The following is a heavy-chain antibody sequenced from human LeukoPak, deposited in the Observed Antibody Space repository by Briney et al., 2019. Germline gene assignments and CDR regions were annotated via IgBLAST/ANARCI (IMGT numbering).Heavy chain of an antibody. D-gene: IGHD3-16*01. CDR2: ISSSGGIT. CDR3: ARVSWGADGLDV. V-gene: IGHV3-23*01. CDR1: GFTFDSYA. J-gene: IGHJ6*02. Sequence: GGSLRLSCAASGFTFDSYAMNWVRQAPGKGLEWVSGISSSGGITKYADSVKGRFTLSRDNSKNTLYLQMNSPRAEDTAVYYCARVSWGADGLDVWGQGTTVTVSS.